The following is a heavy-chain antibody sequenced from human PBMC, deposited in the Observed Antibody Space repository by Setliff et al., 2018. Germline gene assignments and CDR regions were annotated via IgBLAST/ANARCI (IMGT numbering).Heavy chain of an antibody. V-gene: IGHV3-33*01. CDR2: IWYDGSNK. CDR1: GFTFNNFA. CDR3: ARQATDY. J-gene: IGHJ4*02. Sequence: LRLSCAASGFTFNNFAMHWVRQAPGKGLEWVAVIWYDGSNKYYADSVKGRFTISRDNSKNTLYLQMNSLRAEDTALYYCARQATDYWGQGTQVTAPQ.